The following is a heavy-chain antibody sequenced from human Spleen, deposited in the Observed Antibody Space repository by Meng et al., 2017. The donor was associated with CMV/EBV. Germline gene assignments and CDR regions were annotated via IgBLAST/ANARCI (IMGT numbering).Heavy chain of an antibody. CDR3: ARYYGLG. D-gene: IGHD2-21*01. J-gene: IGHJ4*02. V-gene: IGHV3-23*01. Sequence: GESLKISCAASGFMFASYWMSWVRQAPGKGLEWVSGISGGGGSTYYADSVKGRFSISRDNSKNTLYLQMHSLRAGDTAVYYCARYYGLGWGQGTLVTVSS. CDR2: ISGGGGST. CDR1: GFMFASYW.